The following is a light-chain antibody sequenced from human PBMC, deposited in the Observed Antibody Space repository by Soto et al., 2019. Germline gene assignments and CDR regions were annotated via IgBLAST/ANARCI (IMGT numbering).Light chain of an antibody. CDR2: EGS. CDR3: CSYAGRPFV. V-gene: IGLV2-23*01. CDR1: SSDVGSYNL. Sequence: QSALTQPASVSGSPGQSITISCTGTSSDVGSYNLVSWYQQHPGKAPKLMIYEGSKRPSGVSNRFSGSKSGNTASLTLSGLQAEDEADYYCCSYAGRPFVFGTGTKVTVL. J-gene: IGLJ1*01.